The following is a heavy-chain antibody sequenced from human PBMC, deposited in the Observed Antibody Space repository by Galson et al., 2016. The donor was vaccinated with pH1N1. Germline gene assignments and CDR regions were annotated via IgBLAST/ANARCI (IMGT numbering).Heavy chain of an antibody. CDR3: AKDLSSDYGDYGLDY. J-gene: IGHJ4*02. CDR2: VSGRGDST. V-gene: IGHV3-23*01. Sequence: SLRLSCAASGLTFRRYAMSWVRQAPGKGLEWVSAVSGRGDSTYYADSVKGYFTISRDNSKNTLYLQMKSLRAEDTALYYCAKDLSSDYGDYGLDYWGQGTLVTVSS. D-gene: IGHD4-17*01. CDR1: GLTFRRYA.